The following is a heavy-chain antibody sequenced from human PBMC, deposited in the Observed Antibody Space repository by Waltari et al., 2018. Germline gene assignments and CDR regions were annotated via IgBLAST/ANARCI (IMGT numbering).Heavy chain of an antibody. CDR2: ISSSSSTI. CDR3: ARNYIAARPRGTGFDY. CDR1: GFTFSSYS. V-gene: IGHV3-48*01. Sequence: EVQLVESGGGLVQPGGSLRLSCAASGFTFSSYSMNWVRQAPGKGLEWVSYISSSSSTIYEADAVKGRITISRDNSKNTLYLQMNSLRAEDTAVYYCARNYIAARPRGTGFDYWGQGTLVTVSS. J-gene: IGHJ4*02. D-gene: IGHD6-6*01.